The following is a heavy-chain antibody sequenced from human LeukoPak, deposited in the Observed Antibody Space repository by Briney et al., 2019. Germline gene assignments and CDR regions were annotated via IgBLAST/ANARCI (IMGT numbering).Heavy chain of an antibody. D-gene: IGHD3-22*01. J-gene: IGHJ4*02. Sequence: GASVKVSCKASGYTFTSYGISWVRQAPGQGLEWMGWISAYSGNTNYAQKLQGRVTMTTDTSTSTAYMELRSLRSDDTAVYYCARASRYYDSSGYYPKPNLDYWGQGTLVTVSS. CDR1: GYTFTSYG. CDR3: ARASRYYDSSGYYPKPNLDY. CDR2: ISAYSGNT. V-gene: IGHV1-18*01.